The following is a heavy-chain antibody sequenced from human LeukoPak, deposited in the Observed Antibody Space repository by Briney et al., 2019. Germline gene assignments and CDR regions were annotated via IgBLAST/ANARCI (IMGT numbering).Heavy chain of an antibody. D-gene: IGHD1-26*01. Sequence: GGPLSLPCAPSGLPFRCYSLNWVRQAPRKGLEGVSYIISWCSNILHADSVKARSTISRANAKNSLNLQMNSLRAEDTAVYRCTRDRPDIRYNSGSFSFAYGGQGTLVTVPS. CDR2: IISWCSNI. CDR3: TRDRPDIRYNSGSFSFAY. J-gene: IGHJ4*02. CDR1: GLPFRCYS. V-gene: IGHV3-48*04.